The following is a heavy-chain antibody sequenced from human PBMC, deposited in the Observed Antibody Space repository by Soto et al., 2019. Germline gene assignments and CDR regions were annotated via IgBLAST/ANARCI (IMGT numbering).Heavy chain of an antibody. CDR2: IIPILGIA. CDR1: GGTFSSYT. V-gene: IGHV1-69*02. CDR3: AITTPSGSLDY. D-gene: IGHD1-26*01. Sequence: QVQLVQSGAEVKKPGSSVKVSCKASGGTFSSYTISWVRQAPGQGLEWMGRIIPILGIANYAQKFQGRVTITADKATSTAYMEMSSLSSEDTAVYYFAITTPSGSLDYFVQGTLVTVSS. J-gene: IGHJ4*02.